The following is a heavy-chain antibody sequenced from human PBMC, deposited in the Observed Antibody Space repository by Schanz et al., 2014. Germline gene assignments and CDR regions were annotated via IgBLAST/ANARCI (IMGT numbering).Heavy chain of an antibody. D-gene: IGHD1-20*01. CDR3: ANNWNLDY. Sequence: EVQLVESGGGLVQPGGSLRLSCAASGFSFSRYSMNWVRQAPGKGLEWVSSISSRSSHIYYADSVKGRFTVSRDNAKNSLYLEMNSLRAEDTALYYCANNWNLDYWGQGTLVTVSS. V-gene: IGHV3-21*01. J-gene: IGHJ4*02. CDR1: GFSFSRYS. CDR2: ISSRSSHI.